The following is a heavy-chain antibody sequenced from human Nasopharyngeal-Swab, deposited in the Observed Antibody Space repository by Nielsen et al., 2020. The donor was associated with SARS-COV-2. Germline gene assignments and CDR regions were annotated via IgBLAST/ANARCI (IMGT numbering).Heavy chain of an antibody. Sequence: ASVQVSCQASGYTFPSYGISWVRQAPAQGLEWMGWISAYNGNTNYPQKLQGRVTMTTDTSTSKAYMELRSLRSDDTAVYYCASDDFCSGGSCPYYYYGMDVWGQGTTVTVSS. CDR1: GYTFPSYG. CDR3: ASDDFCSGGSCPYYYYGMDV. D-gene: IGHD2-15*01. CDR2: ISAYNGNT. V-gene: IGHV1-18*01. J-gene: IGHJ6*02.